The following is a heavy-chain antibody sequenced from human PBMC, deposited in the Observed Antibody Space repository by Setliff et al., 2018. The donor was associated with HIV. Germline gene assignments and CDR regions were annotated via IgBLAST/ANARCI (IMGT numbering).Heavy chain of an antibody. J-gene: IGHJ4*02. V-gene: IGHV4-39*02. CDR3: AIRDRSFDFWSGYYQRDF. D-gene: IGHD3-3*01. Sequence: SETLSLTCNVSGVSFTSSTYYWGWVRQPPGKGLEWIGSTYYSGTTYYKSSLKSRVTISVDTSESHFSLRLTSVGAADTGVYYCAIRDRSFDFWSGYYQRDFWSQGTLVTVSS. CDR2: TYYSGTT. CDR1: GVSFTSSTYY.